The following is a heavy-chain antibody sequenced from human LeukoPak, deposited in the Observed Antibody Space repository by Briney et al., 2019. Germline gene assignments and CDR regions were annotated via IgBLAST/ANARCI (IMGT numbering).Heavy chain of an antibody. Sequence: GAALQTSCKGSGCGFTSYWIGWGRRLPGKGVEWMGIIYPGDSDTRYSPSFQGQVTISADKSISTAYLQWSSLKASDTAMYYCARLGGIALDYWGQGTLVTVSS. D-gene: IGHD6-13*01. CDR3: ARLGGIALDY. CDR1: GCGFTSYW. J-gene: IGHJ4*02. CDR2: IYPGDSDT. V-gene: IGHV5-51*01.